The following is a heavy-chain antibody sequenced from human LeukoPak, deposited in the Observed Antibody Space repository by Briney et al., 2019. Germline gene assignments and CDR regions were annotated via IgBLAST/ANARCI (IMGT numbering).Heavy chain of an antibody. J-gene: IGHJ4*02. Sequence: PSETLSLTCTVSGGSISSSSHYWGWIRQPPGKGLEWIGSIYYSGSTYYNPSLKSRVTISVDTSKNQFSLKLSSVTAADTAVYYCARQLGYCSSTSCYADKVDYWGQGTLVTVSS. D-gene: IGHD2-2*01. CDR2: IYYSGST. CDR1: GGSISSSSHY. V-gene: IGHV4-39*01. CDR3: ARQLGYCSSTSCYADKVDY.